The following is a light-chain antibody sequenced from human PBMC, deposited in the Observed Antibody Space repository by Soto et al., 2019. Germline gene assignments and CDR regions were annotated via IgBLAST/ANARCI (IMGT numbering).Light chain of an antibody. V-gene: IGKV3-15*01. CDR2: DTA. Sequence: IVLTQSPGTLSLSPAERATLSYRASQNIRSSYLAWYQKKPGQAPRLLLYDTATRATGIPARFSGSGSGTELTLTISSLQSEDFAVYYCQHYSNWPPFTFGQGTRLEI. J-gene: IGKJ5*01. CDR3: QHYSNWPPFT. CDR1: QNIRSSY.